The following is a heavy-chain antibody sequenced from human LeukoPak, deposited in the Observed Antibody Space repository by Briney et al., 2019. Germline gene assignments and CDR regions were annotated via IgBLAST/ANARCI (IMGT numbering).Heavy chain of an antibody. CDR1: GCSISSYY. Sequence: SSETLSLTCTVSGCSISSYYWSWIRQPPGKGLEWIGYFYYSGGTNYNPSLKSRVTISEDTSKNHFSLKLSSVPAADTGVYYCGRRSKYYYEGSGLYVGYLQQGGEGTLLTVS. CDR3: GRRSKYYYEGSGLYVGYLQQ. CDR2: FYYSGGT. D-gene: IGHD3-22*01. J-gene: IGHJ1*01. V-gene: IGHV4-59*08.